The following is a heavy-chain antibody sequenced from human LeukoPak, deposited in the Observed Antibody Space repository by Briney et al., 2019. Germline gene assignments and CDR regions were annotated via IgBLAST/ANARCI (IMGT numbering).Heavy chain of an antibody. CDR2: IYYSGST. V-gene: IGHV4-59*01. J-gene: IGHJ4*02. Sequence: SETLSLTCTVSGGSISSYYWSWIRQPPGKGLEWIGYIYYSGSTNYNPSLKSRVTISVDTSKNQFSLKLSSVTAADTAVYYCARVRFSRGYSYGYYFDYWGQGTLVTVSS. CDR1: GGSISSYY. D-gene: IGHD5-18*01. CDR3: ARVRFSRGYSYGYYFDY.